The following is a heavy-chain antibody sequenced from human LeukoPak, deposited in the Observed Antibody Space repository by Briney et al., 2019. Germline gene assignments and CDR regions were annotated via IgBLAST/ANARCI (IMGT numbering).Heavy chain of an antibody. CDR1: GGSFSGYY. CDR2: INHSGST. V-gene: IGHV4-34*01. CDR3: ARATVTTFPWFDP. Sequence: SETLSLTCAVYGGSFSGYYWSWIRQPPGKGLEWIGEINHSGSTNYNPSPKSRVTISVDTSKNQFSLKLSSVTAADTAVYYCARATVTTFPWFDPWGQGTLVTVSS. D-gene: IGHD4-11*01. J-gene: IGHJ5*02.